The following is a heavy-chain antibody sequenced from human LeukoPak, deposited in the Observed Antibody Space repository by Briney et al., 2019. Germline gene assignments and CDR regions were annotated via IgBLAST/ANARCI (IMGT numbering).Heavy chain of an antibody. V-gene: IGHV3-30*18. CDR2: ISYDGSNK. CDR3: AKGYDILTAPFDY. D-gene: IGHD3-9*01. Sequence: GGSLRLSCAASGFTFSRYGMHWVRQAPGKGLEWVAVISYDGSNKYYADSVKGRFTISRDNSKNTLYLQMNSLRAEDTAVYYCAKGYDILTAPFDYWGQGTLVTVSS. CDR1: GFTFSRYG. J-gene: IGHJ4*02.